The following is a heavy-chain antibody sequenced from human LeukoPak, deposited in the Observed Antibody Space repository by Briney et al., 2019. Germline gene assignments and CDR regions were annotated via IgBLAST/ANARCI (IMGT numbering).Heavy chain of an antibody. CDR1: GGSISNYY. CDR2: IYYSGST. CDR3: ARDAGEENLVRFDL. J-gene: IGHJ2*01. Sequence: SETLSLTCTVSGGSISNYYWNWIRQSPEKGQDLIGYIYYSGSTNSNPSLNSRVTISVDTSRNQFSLNLTSVTAADTAVYYCARDAGEENLVRFDLWGRGTLVSVSS. D-gene: IGHD3-10*01. V-gene: IGHV4-59*01.